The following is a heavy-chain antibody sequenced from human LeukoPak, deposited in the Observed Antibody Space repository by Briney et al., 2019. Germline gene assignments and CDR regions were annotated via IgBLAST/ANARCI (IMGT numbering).Heavy chain of an antibody. J-gene: IGHJ6*02. D-gene: IGHD3-3*01. Sequence: ASVKVSCKASGGTFSSYTISWVRQAPGQGLEWMGRIIPILGIANYAQKFQGRVTITADKSTSTAYTELSSLRSEDTAVYYCARDPHDKEYDFWSGYYGMDVWGQGTTVTVSS. CDR1: GGTFSSYT. CDR3: ARDPHDKEYDFWSGYYGMDV. V-gene: IGHV1-69*04. CDR2: IIPILGIA.